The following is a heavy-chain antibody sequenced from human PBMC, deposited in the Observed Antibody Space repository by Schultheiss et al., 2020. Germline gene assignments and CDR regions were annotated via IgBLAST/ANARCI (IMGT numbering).Heavy chain of an antibody. J-gene: IGHJ4*02. CDR2: IWYDGSNA. V-gene: IGHV3-33*08. D-gene: IGHD4-11*01. Sequence: GESLKISCAASGFTFSSYGMHWVRQAPGKGLEWVADIWYDGSNAYYADSVKGRFTVSRDNSKNTLYLQMNSLRAEDTAVYYCARGGHSNYYFDYWGQGTLVTVSS. CDR3: ARGGHSNYYFDY. CDR1: GFTFSSYG.